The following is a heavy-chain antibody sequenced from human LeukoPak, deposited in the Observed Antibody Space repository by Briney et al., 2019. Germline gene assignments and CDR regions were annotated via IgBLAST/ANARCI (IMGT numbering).Heavy chain of an antibody. CDR2: ISSSGSTI. J-gene: IGHJ5*02. CDR3: ARDVGSSWSEGNWFDP. Sequence: GGSLRLSCAASGFTFSDYYMGWIRQAPGKGLEWVSYISSSGSTIYYADSVKGRFTISRDNAKNSLYLQMNSLRAEDTAVYYCARDVGSSWSEGNWFDPWGQGTLVTVSS. D-gene: IGHD6-13*01. V-gene: IGHV3-11*01. CDR1: GFTFSDYY.